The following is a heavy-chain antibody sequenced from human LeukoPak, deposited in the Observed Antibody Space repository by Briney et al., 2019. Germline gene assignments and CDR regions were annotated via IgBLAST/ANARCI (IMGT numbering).Heavy chain of an antibody. CDR1: GFTFSTYG. V-gene: IGHV3-30*18. J-gene: IGHJ5*02. CDR3: AKDLGDSSGYYINWFDP. CDR2: ISYDGSRK. D-gene: IGHD3-22*01. Sequence: GGSLRLSCAASGFTFSTYGMHWVRQAPGKGLEWVAVISYDGSRKYFADSVKGRFTISRDNSKNTLYLQMNSLRAEDTAVYYCAKDLGDSSGYYINWFDPWGQGTLVTVSS.